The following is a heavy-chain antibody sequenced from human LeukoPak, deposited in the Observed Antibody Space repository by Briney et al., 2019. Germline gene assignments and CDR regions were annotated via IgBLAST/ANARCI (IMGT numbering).Heavy chain of an antibody. D-gene: IGHD2/OR15-2a*01. Sequence: PGGSLRLSCAASGFTFSSYAMSWVRQAPGKGLEWVSDISGSGGSAYYADFVKGRFTISRDNSKNTLYLQMNSLRAEDTAVYNCAKCKGSPCYYGMDVWGQGTTVTVSS. V-gene: IGHV3-23*01. CDR3: AKCKGSPCYYGMDV. CDR1: GFTFSSYA. CDR2: ISGSGGSA. J-gene: IGHJ6*02.